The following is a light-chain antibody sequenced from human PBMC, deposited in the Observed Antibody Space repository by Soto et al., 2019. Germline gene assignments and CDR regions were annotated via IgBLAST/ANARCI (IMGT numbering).Light chain of an antibody. J-gene: IGLJ1*01. CDR3: SSFTSGITYV. Sequence: QSALTQPASVSGSPGQSITISCTGTSSDVGGYNSVSWYRQDPGKAPKLMIYDVTNRPSGVSNRFSGSKSGNTASLTISGLQAEDEADYYCSSFTSGITYVFGTGTQLTVL. CDR2: DVT. V-gene: IGLV2-14*01. CDR1: SSDVGGYNS.